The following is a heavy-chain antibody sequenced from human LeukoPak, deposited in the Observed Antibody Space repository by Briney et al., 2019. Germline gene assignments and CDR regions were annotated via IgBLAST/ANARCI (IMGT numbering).Heavy chain of an antibody. Sequence: GGSMRLSCAASGFTFVSYWMSWVRQAPGKGLEWVANIKQDGSEKSYVDSAKGRFTISRDNAKNALYLQMNSLIAEDTAVYYCARVSLAVAAGDYWGQGTLVTVSS. D-gene: IGHD6-19*01. CDR3: ARVSLAVAAGDY. CDR2: IKQDGSEK. J-gene: IGHJ4*02. V-gene: IGHV3-7*01. CDR1: GFTFVSYW.